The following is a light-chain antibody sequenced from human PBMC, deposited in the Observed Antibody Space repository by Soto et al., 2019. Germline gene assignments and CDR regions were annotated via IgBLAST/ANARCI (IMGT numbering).Light chain of an antibody. CDR3: QQYNRYS. Sequence: DIQMTQSPSTLPASVGDRVTITCRASQSISNWLAWYQPKPATAPKVLIYHASNLQSGVPSRFSGSGSGTEFTLTIRSPQADAFENYYCQQYNRYSFGQGTKVDI. V-gene: IGKV1-5*01. CDR2: HAS. J-gene: IGKJ1*01. CDR1: QSISNW.